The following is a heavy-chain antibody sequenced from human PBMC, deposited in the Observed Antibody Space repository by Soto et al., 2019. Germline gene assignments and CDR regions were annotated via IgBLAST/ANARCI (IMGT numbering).Heavy chain of an antibody. Sequence: SETLSLTCTVSGGSVSSSLYYWGWIRQPPGKGLEYIGSLYYNGATYYNPSLKSRITISADTSKNQFSLKLSSVTAADTAVYFCARHHGRTGELGALVDQWGQGTLVTVSS. CDR1: GGSVSSSLYY. V-gene: IGHV4-39*01. CDR2: LYYNGAT. D-gene: IGHD7-27*01. J-gene: IGHJ4*02. CDR3: ARHHGRTGELGALVDQ.